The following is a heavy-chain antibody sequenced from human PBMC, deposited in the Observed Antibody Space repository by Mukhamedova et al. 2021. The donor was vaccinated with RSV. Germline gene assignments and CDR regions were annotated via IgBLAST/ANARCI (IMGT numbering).Heavy chain of an antibody. CDR2: IKHKDDRGTT. Sequence: GLEWVGRIKHKDDRGTTDYAAAVKGRFTISRDDSKSTLYLQMNSLKTEDTAVYYCTTGEVGYDNDGYWGQGTLVTVSS. D-gene: IGHD3-9*01. CDR3: TTGEVGYDNDGY. V-gene: IGHV3-15*01. J-gene: IGHJ4*02.